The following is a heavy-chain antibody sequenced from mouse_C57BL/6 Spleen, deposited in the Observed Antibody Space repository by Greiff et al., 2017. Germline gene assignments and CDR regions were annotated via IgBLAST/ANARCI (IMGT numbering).Heavy chain of an antibody. V-gene: IGHV1-15*01. J-gene: IGHJ1*03. Sequence: QVQLQQSGAELVRPGASVTLSCKASGYTFTDYEMHWVKQTPVHGLEWIGAIDPETGGTAYNQKFKGKAILTADKSSSTAYMELRSLTSEDSAVYYCTRKGNYDYSTRYFDVWGTGTTVTVAS. CDR3: TRKGNYDYSTRYFDV. CDR1: GYTFTDYE. CDR2: IDPETGGT. D-gene: IGHD2-4*01.